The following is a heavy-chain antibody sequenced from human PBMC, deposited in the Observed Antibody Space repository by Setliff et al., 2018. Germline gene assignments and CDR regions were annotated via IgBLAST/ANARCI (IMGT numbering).Heavy chain of an antibody. CDR2: IDPVDSET. CDR1: GFNFTNHW. J-gene: IGHJ3*01. CDR3: ARDYDTSGYSSPLAFDL. V-gene: IGHV5-51*01. D-gene: IGHD3-22*01. Sequence: GESLKISCKASGFNFTNHWIGWVRQKPGKGLEWMGVIDPVDSETRYSPPFQGQVTISADKSIATAYLQWSSLLASDTAIYYCARDYDTSGYSSPLAFDLWGHGTLVTVS.